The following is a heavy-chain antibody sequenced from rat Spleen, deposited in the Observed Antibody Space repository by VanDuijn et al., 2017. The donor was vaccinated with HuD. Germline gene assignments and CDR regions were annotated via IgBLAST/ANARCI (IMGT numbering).Heavy chain of an antibody. Sequence: EVQLVETGGGLVQPGRSLKLSCVASGFTFRNYWMYWIRQAPGKGLEWISSISYEGSSTYYGDSVKGRFTISRDNAKSTLYLQMDSLRPEDTATYYCTRDCINYGGYSELHYFDYWGQGVMVIVSS. D-gene: IGHD1-11*01. V-gene: IGHV5-58*01. CDR2: ISYEGSST. J-gene: IGHJ2*01. CDR1: GFTFRNYW. CDR3: TRDCINYGGYSELHYFDY.